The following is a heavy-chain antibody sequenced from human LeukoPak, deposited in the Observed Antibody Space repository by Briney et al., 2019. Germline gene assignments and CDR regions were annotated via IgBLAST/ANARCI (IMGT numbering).Heavy chain of an antibody. D-gene: IGHD3-3*01. CDR3: ARDPPNITIFGVVMMTD. Sequence: SVKVSCKASGGTFSSYAISWVRQAPGQGPEWMGGIIPIFGTANYAQKFQGRVTITTDEPTSTAYMELSSLRSEDTAVYYCARDPPNITIFGVVMMTDWGQGTLVTVSS. CDR2: IIPIFGTA. V-gene: IGHV1-69*05. CDR1: GGTFSSYA. J-gene: IGHJ4*02.